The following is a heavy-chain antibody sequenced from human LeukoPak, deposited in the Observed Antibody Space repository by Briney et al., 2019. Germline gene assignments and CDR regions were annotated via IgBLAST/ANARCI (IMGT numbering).Heavy chain of an antibody. CDR1: GFTFSSYS. Sequence: GGSLRLSCAASGFTFSSYSMNWVRQAPGKGLEWVSYISSSSSTIYYADSVKGRFTISRDNAKNLLYLQMNSLRDEDTAVYYCARGGLIAAAVTGDYWGQGTLVTVSS. D-gene: IGHD6-13*01. V-gene: IGHV3-48*02. J-gene: IGHJ4*02. CDR2: ISSSSSTI. CDR3: ARGGLIAAAVTGDY.